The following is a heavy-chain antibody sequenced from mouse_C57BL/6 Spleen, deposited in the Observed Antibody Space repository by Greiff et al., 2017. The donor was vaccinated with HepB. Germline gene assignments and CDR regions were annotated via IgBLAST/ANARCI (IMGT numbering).Heavy chain of an antibody. D-gene: IGHD1-1*01. CDR3: ARVNYYYGSSWDWYFDV. V-gene: IGHV3-6*01. CDR2: ISYDGSN. Sequence: EVQLQESGPGLVKPSQSLSLTCSVTGYSITSGYYWNWIRQFPGNKLEWMGYISYDGSNNYNPSLKNRISITRDTSKNQFFLKLNSVTTEDTATYYCARVNYYYGSSWDWYFDVWGTGTTVTVSS. CDR1: GYSITSGYY. J-gene: IGHJ1*03.